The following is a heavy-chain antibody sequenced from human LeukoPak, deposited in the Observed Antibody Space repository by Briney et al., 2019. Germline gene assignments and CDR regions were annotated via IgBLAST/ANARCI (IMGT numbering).Heavy chain of an antibody. J-gene: IGHJ4*02. CDR2: IYYSGST. D-gene: IGHD6-13*01. CDR3: ARVTSSRSFDY. V-gene: IGHV4-59*01. Sequence: SETLSLTCMGTGGSIIRYYWSWIRQPPGKGLEWIGYIYYSGSTNHNLSLKSRVTISVDTSKNQFSLKLSSVTAAVTAVYYCARVTSSRSFDYWGQGTLVTVSS. CDR1: GGSIIRYY.